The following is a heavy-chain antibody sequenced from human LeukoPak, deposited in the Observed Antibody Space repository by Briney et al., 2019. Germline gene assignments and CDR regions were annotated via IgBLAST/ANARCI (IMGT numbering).Heavy chain of an antibody. D-gene: IGHD1-26*01. V-gene: IGHV1-18*01. CDR2: ISAYNGNT. CDR1: GYTFTSYG. CDR3: ARVPLSEWELPQPADY. Sequence: WASVKVCCKASGYTFTSYGISWVRQAPGQWLEWMGWISAYNGNTNYAQKLQGRVTMTTDTSTSTAYMELRSLRSDDTAVYYCARVPLSEWELPQPADYWGQGTLVSVSS. J-gene: IGHJ4*02.